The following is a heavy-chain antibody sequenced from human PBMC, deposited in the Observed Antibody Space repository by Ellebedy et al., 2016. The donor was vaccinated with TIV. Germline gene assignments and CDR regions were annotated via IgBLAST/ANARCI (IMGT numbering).Heavy chain of an antibody. CDR3: SAAYGRVTPAY. CDR2: IYYSGST. D-gene: IGHD3-10*01. V-gene: IGHV4-59*01. Sequence: MPSETLSLTCTVSGDSINSYYWSWIRQPPGKGLEWIGYIYYSGSTSYNPSLKSRVTISVDTSRNQISLKLSSVTAADTAVYYCSAAYGRVTPAYWGQGTLVTVSS. CDR1: GDSINSYY. J-gene: IGHJ4*02.